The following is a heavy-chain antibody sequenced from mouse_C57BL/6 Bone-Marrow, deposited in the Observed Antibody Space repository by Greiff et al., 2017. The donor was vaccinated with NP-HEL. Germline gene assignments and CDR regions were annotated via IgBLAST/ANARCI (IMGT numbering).Heavy chain of an antibody. D-gene: IGHD2-4*01. CDR1: GYTFTDYY. CDR3: ARFSYYYELYYYAMDY. J-gene: IGHJ4*01. CDR2: INPNNGGT. Sequence: EVQLQQSGPELVKPGASVKISCKASGYTFTDYYMNWVKQSHGKSLEWIGDINPNNGGTSYNQKFKGKATLTVDKSSSTAYMELRSLTSEDSAVYYCARFSYYYELYYYAMDYWGQGTSVTVSS. V-gene: IGHV1-26*01.